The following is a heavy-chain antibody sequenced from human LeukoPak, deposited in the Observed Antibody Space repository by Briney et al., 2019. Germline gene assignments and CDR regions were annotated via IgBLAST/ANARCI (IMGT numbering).Heavy chain of an antibody. V-gene: IGHV3-23*01. CDR1: GFTFSSYA. D-gene: IGHD3-10*01. CDR2: ISGSGGST. Sequence: GGSLRLSCAASGFTFSSYAMSWVRQAPGKGLEWVSAISGSGGSTYYADSVKGRFTISRDNSKNTLYLQMNSQRAEDTAVYYCAKVARYYGSGSQFDYWGQGTLVTVSS. J-gene: IGHJ4*02. CDR3: AKVARYYGSGSQFDY.